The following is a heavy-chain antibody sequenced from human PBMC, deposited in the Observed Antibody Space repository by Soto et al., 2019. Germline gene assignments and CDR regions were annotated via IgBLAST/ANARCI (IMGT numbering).Heavy chain of an antibody. D-gene: IGHD3-16*01. V-gene: IGHV4-61*05. CDR3: ARLGAQEIDP. Sequence: SETLSLTCTVSGGSISSTGYYWGWIRQPPGKGLELIGYIYYSGSTTYNPSLKSRVTISVDTSKNQFSLKLSSVTAADTAVYYCARLGAQEIDPWGQGTLVTVSS. J-gene: IGHJ5*02. CDR1: GGSISSTGYY. CDR2: IYYSGST.